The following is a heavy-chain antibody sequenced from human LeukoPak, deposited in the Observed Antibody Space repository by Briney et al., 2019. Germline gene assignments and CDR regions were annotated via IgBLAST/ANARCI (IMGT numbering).Heavy chain of an antibody. CDR3: ARLSYYDSSGYYWTGYYYGMDV. V-gene: IGHV1-18*01. CDR2: ISAYNGNT. J-gene: IGHJ6*02. Sequence: ASVKVSCKASGYTFTSYGISWVRQAPGQGLEWMGWISAYNGNTNYAQKLQGRVTMTTDTSTSTAYMELRSLRSDDTAVYYCARLSYYDSSGYYWTGYYYGMDVWGQGTTVTVSS. D-gene: IGHD3-22*01. CDR1: GYTFTSYG.